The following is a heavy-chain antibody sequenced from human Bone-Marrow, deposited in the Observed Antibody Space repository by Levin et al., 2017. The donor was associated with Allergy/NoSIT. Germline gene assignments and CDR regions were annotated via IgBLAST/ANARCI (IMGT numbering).Heavy chain of an antibody. CDR1: GYTFTGHW. J-gene: IGHJ5*02. CDR3: ARMNLAANWFDP. Sequence: GESLKISCRTSGYTFTGHWIGWVRQMPGKGLEWMGIIYPSDSDTRYSPSFEGQVTISVDTSITTAHLQWNSLKTSDTAIYYCARMNLAANWFDPWGQGTLVTVSP. CDR2: IYPSDSDT. V-gene: IGHV5-51*01. D-gene: IGHD3-16*01.